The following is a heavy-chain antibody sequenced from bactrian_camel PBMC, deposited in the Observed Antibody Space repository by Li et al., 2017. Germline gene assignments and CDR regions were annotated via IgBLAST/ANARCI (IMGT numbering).Heavy chain of an antibody. D-gene: IGHD2*01. CDR2: IVLRDGST. J-gene: IGHJ4*01. CDR1: AHTVT. V-gene: IGHV3-3*01. Sequence: HVQLVESGGGSAQSGGSLRLSCTASAHTVTMAWFRQAPGKEREGIAAIVLRDGSTYHAASVKGRFTISQDNTKNTLYLQMDSLKPEDTAMYYCAARALGLCGRYPLWEESHAYWGQGTQVTVS. CDR3: AARALGLCGRYPLWEESHAY.